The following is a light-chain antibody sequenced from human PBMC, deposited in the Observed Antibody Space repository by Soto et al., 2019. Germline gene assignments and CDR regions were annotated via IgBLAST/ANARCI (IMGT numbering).Light chain of an antibody. CDR1: QGISSA. CDR2: DAS. V-gene: IGKV1D-13*01. J-gene: IGKJ5*01. Sequence: AIQLTQSPSSLSASVADRVTITCRASQGISSALAWYQQKPGKAPKLLIYDASSLESGVPSRFSGSGSGTDFTLTISSLQPEDFATYYCQQFNNYLFGQGTRLEIK. CDR3: QQFNNYL.